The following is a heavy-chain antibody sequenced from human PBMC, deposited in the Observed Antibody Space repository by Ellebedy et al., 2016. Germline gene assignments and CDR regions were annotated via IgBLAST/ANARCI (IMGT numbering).Heavy chain of an antibody. D-gene: IGHD5-18*01. CDR2: VFYGGST. Sequence: SETLSLTXTVSDGSVDTYYWTWIRQGPGKGLGWIGYVFYGGSTKYNPSLRSRVTISLHTSRNQFSLRVTSVAAADTAVYYCARDVSLYSSSPSFDFWGQGILVTVSS. CDR1: DGSVDTYY. J-gene: IGHJ4*02. CDR3: ARDVSLYSSSPSFDF. V-gene: IGHV4-59*02.